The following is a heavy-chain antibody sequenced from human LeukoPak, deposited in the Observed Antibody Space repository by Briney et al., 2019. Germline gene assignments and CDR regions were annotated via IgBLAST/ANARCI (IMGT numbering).Heavy chain of an antibody. V-gene: IGHV4-59*11. J-gene: IGHJ4*02. D-gene: IGHD6-13*01. CDR1: GGSISSHY. CDR2: IYYSGTT. CDR3: ARGVYIAAAQYGY. Sequence: SSETLSLTCTVSGGSISSHYWSWIRQPPGKGLEWIGYIYYSGTTNYNPSLKSRVTISVDTTKNQFSLKLSSVTAADTAVYYCARGVYIAAAQYGYWGQGTLVTVSS.